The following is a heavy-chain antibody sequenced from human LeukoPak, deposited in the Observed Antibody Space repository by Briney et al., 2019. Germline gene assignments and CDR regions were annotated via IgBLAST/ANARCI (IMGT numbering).Heavy chain of an antibody. Sequence: GGSLRLPCAASGFTFSNYAMSWVRQAPGKGLEWVSAISGSGGSTYYADSVKGRFTISRDNSKNTLYLQMNGLRAEDTAVYYCAKGKTTGGGPGYYFDYWGQGTLVTVSS. D-gene: IGHD1/OR15-1a*01. CDR2: ISGSGGST. V-gene: IGHV3-23*01. CDR3: AKGKTTGGGPGYYFDY. J-gene: IGHJ4*02. CDR1: GFTFSNYA.